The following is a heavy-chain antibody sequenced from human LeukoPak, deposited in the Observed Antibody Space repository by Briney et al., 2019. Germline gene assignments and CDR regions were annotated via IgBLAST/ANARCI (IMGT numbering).Heavy chain of an antibody. Sequence: PGGSLRLSCTASGFTFSSYAMSWVRQPPGKGLEWVSSISGNGDTAYYADSVKGRFTISRDNSKNTLYLQMNSLRAEDTALYYCAKAKTQAMVLPGNYWGQGTRVTVSP. J-gene: IGHJ4*02. CDR3: AKAKTQAMVLPGNY. CDR2: ISGNGDTA. V-gene: IGHV3-23*01. CDR1: GFTFSSYA. D-gene: IGHD5-18*01.